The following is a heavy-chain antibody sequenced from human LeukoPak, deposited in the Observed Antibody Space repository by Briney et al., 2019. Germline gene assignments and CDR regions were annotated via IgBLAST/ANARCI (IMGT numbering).Heavy chain of an antibody. CDR3: ARDQDLDY. D-gene: IGHD2-15*01. Sequence: ASVNVSCKASGYTFTSYGISWVRQAPGQGLEWMGTINPSGGSTYYAQKFQGRVTMTRDTSTSTVYMELSSLRSEDTAVYYCARDQDLDYWGQGTLVTVSS. J-gene: IGHJ4*02. CDR1: GYTFTSYG. V-gene: IGHV1-46*01. CDR2: INPSGGST.